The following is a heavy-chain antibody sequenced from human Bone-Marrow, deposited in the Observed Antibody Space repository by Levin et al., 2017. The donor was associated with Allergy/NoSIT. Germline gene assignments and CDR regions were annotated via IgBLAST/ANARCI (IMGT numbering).Heavy chain of an antibody. CDR1: GFSLNTGGVS. CDR3: AHIGNYNSGFIGGIDS. V-gene: IGHV2-5*02. CDR2: IYWDDDK. Sequence: SGPTLVKPTQTLTLTCTFSGFSLNTGGVSVAWIRQPPGKALEWVAHIYWDDDKRYSPSLKSRVSIIKDTSKNQVVLTMTNMDPVDTATYYGAHIGNYNSGFIGGIDSWGQGTLVVVSS. D-gene: IGHD1-1*01. J-gene: IGHJ4*02.